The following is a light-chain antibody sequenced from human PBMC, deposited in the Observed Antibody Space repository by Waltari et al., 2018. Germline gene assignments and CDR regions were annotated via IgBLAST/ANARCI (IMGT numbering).Light chain of an antibody. CDR2: RRD. V-gene: IGLV1-44*01. CDR1: ASNIGGHL. J-gene: IGLJ3*02. Sequence: QSVLTQPPSASGTPGQRVTISCSGRASNIGGHLVNWSQQLPGKAPKLPIYRRDQRPSGVPDRFSASKTGTSASLAISGLQSEDEADYFCASWDDSLNGHWVFGGGTKVNVL. CDR3: ASWDDSLNGHWV.